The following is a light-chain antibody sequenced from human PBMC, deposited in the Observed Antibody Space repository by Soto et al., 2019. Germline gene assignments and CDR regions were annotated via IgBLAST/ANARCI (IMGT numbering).Light chain of an antibody. CDR2: GTS. V-gene: IGKV3-20*01. CDR3: QQYESAPWA. Sequence: IVLTQSPGTLSLSPGERATLSCRTSQSVSSSHLAWYQQKPGQTLRLLMYGTSNRATGIPDRFSGRGDGTEFTLTISRLEAEDFALYYCQQYESAPWAFGQGTKLDLK. J-gene: IGKJ2*01. CDR1: QSVSSSH.